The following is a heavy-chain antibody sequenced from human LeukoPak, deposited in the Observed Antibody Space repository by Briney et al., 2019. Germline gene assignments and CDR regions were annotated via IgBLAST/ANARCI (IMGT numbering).Heavy chain of an antibody. CDR3: AKEMEVPDIVLMVYAIPSYYYYGMDV. V-gene: IGHV3-48*01. D-gene: IGHD2-8*01. CDR1: GFTFNTYT. J-gene: IGHJ6*02. CDR2: ISGSSGII. Sequence: GGSLRLSCAASGFTFNTYTMNWVRQAPGKGLEWVSYISGSSGIIDYADSVRGRFTISRDNSKNTLYLQMNSLRAEDTAVYYCAKEMEVPDIVLMVYAIPSYYYYGMDVWGQGTTVTVSS.